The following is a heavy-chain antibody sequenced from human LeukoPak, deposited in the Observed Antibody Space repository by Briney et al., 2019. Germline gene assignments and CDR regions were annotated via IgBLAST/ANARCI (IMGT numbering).Heavy chain of an antibody. CDR3: ARVSYYGDPLNYYYYGMDV. D-gene: IGHD4-17*01. J-gene: IGHJ6*02. V-gene: IGHV1-18*01. Sequence: ASVKVSCKASGYTFTGYGISWVRQAPGQGLEWMGWISAYNGNTNYAQKLQGRVTMTTGTSTSTAYMELRSLRSDDTAVYYCARVSYYGDPLNYYYYGMDVWGQGTTVTVSS. CDR2: ISAYNGNT. CDR1: GYTFTGYG.